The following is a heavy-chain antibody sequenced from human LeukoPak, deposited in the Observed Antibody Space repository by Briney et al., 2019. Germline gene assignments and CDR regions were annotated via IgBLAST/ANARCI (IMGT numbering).Heavy chain of an antibody. D-gene: IGHD6-19*01. Sequence: GGSLRLSCAASGFTFDDYTMHWVRQAPGKGLEWVSLISGDGGSTYYADSVKGRFTNSRDNSKNSLSLQMNSLRTEDTALYYCAIASRSSGWYHFDYWGRGTVVTVSS. J-gene: IGHJ4*02. CDR1: GFTFDDYT. CDR3: AIASRSSGWYHFDY. CDR2: ISGDGGST. V-gene: IGHV3-43*02.